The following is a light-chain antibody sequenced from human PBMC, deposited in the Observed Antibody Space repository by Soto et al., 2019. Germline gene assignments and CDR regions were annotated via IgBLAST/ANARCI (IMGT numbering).Light chain of an antibody. CDR3: QSYDSSLSGPV. CDR2: GNS. V-gene: IGLV1-40*01. J-gene: IGLJ2*01. Sequence: QSVLTQPPSVSGAPGQRVTISCTGSSSNIGADYDVHWYQQLPGPAPKLLIYGNSNRPSGVPDRFSGSKSGTSASLAITGLQAEDEADYYCQSYDSSLSGPVFGGGTKLTVL. CDR1: SSNIGADYD.